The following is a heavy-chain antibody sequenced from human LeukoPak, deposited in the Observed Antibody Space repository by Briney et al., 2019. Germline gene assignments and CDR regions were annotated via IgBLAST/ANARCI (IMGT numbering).Heavy chain of an antibody. J-gene: IGHJ5*02. CDR2: IKPNSGDT. Sequence: GASVKVSCKASGYSFADYYMHWVRQAPGQGLEWMGWIKPNSGDTRSAQKLQDRVTMTTDTSTTTAYMELRSLRSDDTAVYYCATAGAVVDNWFDPLGQGTLVTVSS. V-gene: IGHV1-2*02. D-gene: IGHD2-15*01. CDR1: GYSFADYY. CDR3: ATAGAVVDNWFDP.